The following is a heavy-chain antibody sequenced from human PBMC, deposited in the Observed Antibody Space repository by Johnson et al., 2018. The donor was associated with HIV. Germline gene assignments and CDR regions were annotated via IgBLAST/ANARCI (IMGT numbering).Heavy chain of an antibody. CDR3: ARDQVVEMATIIGDDAFDI. V-gene: IGHV3-30*03. Sequence: QVQLVESGGGVAQPGRSLRLSCAASGFTFSSYGMHWVRQAPGKGLEWVAFISSDGSNKYYADSVKGRFTISRDNSKNTLYLQMNSLRAEDTAVYYCARDQVVEMATIIGDDAFDIWGQGTMVTVSS. D-gene: IGHD5-24*01. CDR2: ISSDGSNK. J-gene: IGHJ3*02. CDR1: GFTFSSYG.